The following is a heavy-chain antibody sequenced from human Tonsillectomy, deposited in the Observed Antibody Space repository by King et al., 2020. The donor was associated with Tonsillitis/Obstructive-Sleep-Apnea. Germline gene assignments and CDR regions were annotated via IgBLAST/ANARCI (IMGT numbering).Heavy chain of an antibody. CDR3: ASPGGGRCSSSSCPFDY. J-gene: IGHJ4*02. CDR1: GYSFTSYW. Sequence: EVQLVESGAEVKKPGESLKISCKGSGYSFTSYWIGWVRQMPGKGLEWMGIIYPGDSDTRYSQSFQGQVTISADKSNITAYLQWSSLKASDTAMYYCASPGGGRCSSSSCPFDYWGQGTLVTVSS. D-gene: IGHD2-2*01. V-gene: IGHV5-51*01. CDR2: IYPGDSDT.